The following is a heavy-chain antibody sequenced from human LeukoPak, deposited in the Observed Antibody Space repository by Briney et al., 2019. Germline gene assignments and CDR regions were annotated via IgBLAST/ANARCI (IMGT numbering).Heavy chain of an antibody. CDR3: STWPPRSWDYFDF. CDR1: RFTFSNYE. D-gene: IGHD6-13*01. CDR2: ISSSGNTI. Sequence: GGSLRLSCAASRFTFSNYEMHWVRQAPGKGLEWLSYISSSGNTIYYADSVKGRFTISRDNSKNSLYLEMNSLRAEDTAVYYCSTWPPRSWDYFDFCGQGALVTVSS. J-gene: IGHJ4*02. V-gene: IGHV3-48*03.